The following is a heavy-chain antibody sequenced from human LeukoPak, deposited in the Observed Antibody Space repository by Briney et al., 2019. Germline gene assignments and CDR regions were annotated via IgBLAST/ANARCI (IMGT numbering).Heavy chain of an antibody. CDR1: GGSFSGYY. Sequence: SETLSLTCAVYGGSFSGYYWSWIRQPPGKGLEWIGEINHSGSTNYNPSLKSRVTISVDTSKNQFSLKLSSVTAADTAVYYCGRVYSSGWYFYWGQGTLVTVSS. CDR2: INHSGST. V-gene: IGHV4-34*01. J-gene: IGHJ4*02. D-gene: IGHD6-19*01. CDR3: GRVYSSGWYFY.